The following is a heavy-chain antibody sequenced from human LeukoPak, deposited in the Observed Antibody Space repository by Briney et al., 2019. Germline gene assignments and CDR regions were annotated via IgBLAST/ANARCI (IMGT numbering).Heavy chain of an antibody. D-gene: IGHD3-10*01. CDR1: GFTFTDHD. CDR2: IGSAGDT. CDR3: ARTRSTRYYPGSGNRFDAFDI. Sequence: GGSLRLSCAASGFTFTDHDLHWVRQPPGKGLEWVSGIGSAGDTYYPDSVKGRFTISRENVKNSLYLQMKSLSAGDTAVYYCARTRSTRYYPGSGNRFDAFDIWGQGTVVTVSS. J-gene: IGHJ3*02. V-gene: IGHV3-13*01.